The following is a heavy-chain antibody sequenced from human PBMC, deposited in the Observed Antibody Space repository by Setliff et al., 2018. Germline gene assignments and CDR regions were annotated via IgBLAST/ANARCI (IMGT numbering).Heavy chain of an antibody. V-gene: IGHV5-51*01. CDR3: ARNRVALYDAFDI. Sequence: GESLKISCKGSGYSFTDYWIGWVCQMPGEGLEWMGIIHPSNSDTVYSPSFQGQVTISAGRSITTAYLQWSSLKASDTAIYYCARNRVALYDAFDIWGQGTMVTVSS. D-gene: IGHD5-12*01. CDR2: IHPSNSDT. CDR1: GYSFTDYW. J-gene: IGHJ3*02.